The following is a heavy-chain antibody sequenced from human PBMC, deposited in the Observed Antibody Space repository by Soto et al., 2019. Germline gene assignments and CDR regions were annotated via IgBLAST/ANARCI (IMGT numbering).Heavy chain of an antibody. CDR1: GFTFSDYY. CDR2: ISSSGSTI. J-gene: IGHJ4*02. Sequence: GGSLSLSCTASGFTFSDYYMSWIRQAPGKGLEWVSYISSSGSTIYYADSVKGRFTISRDNAKNSLYLQMNSLRAEDTAVYYCARDRNWNSTPGRVHWGQGTLVTVSS. V-gene: IGHV3-11*01. D-gene: IGHD1-7*01. CDR3: ARDRNWNSTPGRVH.